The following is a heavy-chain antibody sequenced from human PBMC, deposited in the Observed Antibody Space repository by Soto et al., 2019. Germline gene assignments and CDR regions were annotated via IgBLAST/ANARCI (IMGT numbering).Heavy chain of an antibody. V-gene: IGHV1-2*02. CDR1: GYTFSGHY. Sequence: ASVTVSCKTSGYTFSGHYIHWVRQAPQQGPEWMGEIGPESGATRYAEKFRGRVTMTMDTSITTVYMDLRNLSPDDTAVYYCGRGRSGQIVIFYWGQGTPVTVSS. D-gene: IGHD1-26*01. J-gene: IGHJ4*02. CDR2: IGPESGAT. CDR3: GRGRSGQIVIFY.